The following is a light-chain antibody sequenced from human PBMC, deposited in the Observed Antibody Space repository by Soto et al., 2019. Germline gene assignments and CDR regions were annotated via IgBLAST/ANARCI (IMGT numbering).Light chain of an antibody. CDR1: QSISYY. J-gene: IGKJ1*01. CDR3: QQSYTTPWT. CDR2: GAS. V-gene: IGKV1-39*01. Sequence: DIQMTQSPSSQSASVGDRVSITCRAGQSISYYLNWFQQKPGKAPNLLIYGASTLHIGVPSRFSGSGSGTNFTLTINSLQPEDFAAYYCQQSYTTPWTFGLGTKVDVK.